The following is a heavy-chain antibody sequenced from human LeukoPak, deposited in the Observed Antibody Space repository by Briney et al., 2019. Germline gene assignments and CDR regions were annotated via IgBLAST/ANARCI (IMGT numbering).Heavy chain of an antibody. CDR2: IYPGDSDT. CDR1: ADTFPSYW. D-gene: IGHD6-19*01. J-gene: IGHJ3*02. Sequence: GESLKISCQGSADTFPSYWVAWVRQMPGKGLEWLGVIYPGDSDTTYSPSIKGHVTMSVDTSLSTAFLEWSSLKASDSGMYFCARVGQWLQQENLHYVFGMWGQGTMVTVSS. V-gene: IGHV5-51*01. CDR3: ARVGQWLQQENLHYVFGM.